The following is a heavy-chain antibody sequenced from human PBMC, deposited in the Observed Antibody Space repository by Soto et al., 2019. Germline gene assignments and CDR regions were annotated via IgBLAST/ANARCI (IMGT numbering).Heavy chain of an antibody. D-gene: IGHD3-22*01. CDR3: ARLGWGGGYSGY. J-gene: IGHJ4*02. CDR1: GGSIDKSNYF. Sequence: HLQLQESVPGLVKPSETLSLTCSVSGGSIDKSNYFWGWIRQPPGKGLEWIGSILYVGTTSYYSSLKSPSTLSLDKSKNQFSLTLTSMTVADTAVHYCARLGWGGGYSGYWGQGTLVTVSS. V-gene: IGHV4-39*01. CDR2: ILYVGTT.